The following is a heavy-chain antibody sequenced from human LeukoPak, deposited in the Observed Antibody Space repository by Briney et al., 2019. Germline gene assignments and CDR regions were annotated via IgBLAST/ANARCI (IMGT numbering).Heavy chain of an antibody. CDR1: GYTFTSYG. J-gene: IGHJ5*02. Sequence: GASVKVSCKASGYTFTSYGISWVRQAPGQGLEWMGWISAYNGNTNYAQKLQGRVTMTTDTSTSTAYMELRSLRSDDTAVYYCARDGVLRFLEWLNKWGPWGQGTLVTVSS. V-gene: IGHV1-18*01. D-gene: IGHD3-3*01. CDR3: ARDGVLRFLEWLNKWGP. CDR2: ISAYNGNT.